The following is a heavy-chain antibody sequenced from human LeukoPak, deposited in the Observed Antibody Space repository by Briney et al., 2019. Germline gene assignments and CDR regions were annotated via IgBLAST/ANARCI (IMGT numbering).Heavy chain of an antibody. J-gene: IGHJ4*02. V-gene: IGHV3-15*01. Sequence: GGSLRLSCAASGFTFSNAWMSWVRQAPGKGLEWIGRIKSKAHGGTTDSAAPVKGRFTISRDDSKNTLYLQMNSLKTEDTAVYYCTTSTLFSGSYHDDYWGQGTLVTVSS. CDR3: TTSTLFSGSYHDDY. D-gene: IGHD1-26*01. CDR2: IKSKAHGGTT. CDR1: GFTFSNAW.